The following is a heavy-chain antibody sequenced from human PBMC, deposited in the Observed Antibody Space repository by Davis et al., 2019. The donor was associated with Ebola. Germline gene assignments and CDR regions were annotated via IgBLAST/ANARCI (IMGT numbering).Heavy chain of an antibody. J-gene: IGHJ6*04. CDR2: ISSSSSYI. V-gene: IGHV3-21*04. Sequence: GGSLRLSCAASGFTFSSYSMNWVRQAPGKGLEWVSSISSSSSYIYYADSVKGRFTISRDNSKNMVYLQMNSLRAEDTAVYYCAKSGLSFGVVKYHYGMDVWGKGTTVTVSS. D-gene: IGHD3-3*01. CDR1: GFTFSSYS. CDR3: AKSGLSFGVVKYHYGMDV.